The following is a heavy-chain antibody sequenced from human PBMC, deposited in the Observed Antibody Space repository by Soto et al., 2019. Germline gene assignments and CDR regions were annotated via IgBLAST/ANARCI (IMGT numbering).Heavy chain of an antibody. CDR1: GFTFSSYW. CDR2: IKQDGSEK. J-gene: IGHJ6*02. V-gene: IGHV3-7*01. CDR3: ARSRRRYFDTGFYYYYGMDV. D-gene: IGHD3-9*01. Sequence: GGSLRLSCAASGFTFSSYWMSWVRQAPGKWLEWVANIKQDGSEKYYVDSVKGRFTISRDNAKNSLYLQMNSLRAEDMAVYYCARSRRRYFDTGFYYYYGMDVWGQGXTVTVYS.